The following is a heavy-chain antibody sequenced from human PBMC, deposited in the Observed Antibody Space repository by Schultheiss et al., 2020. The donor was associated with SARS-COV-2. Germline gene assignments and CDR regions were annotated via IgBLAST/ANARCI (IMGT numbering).Heavy chain of an antibody. Sequence: ASVKVSCKASGYTFTSYAMHWVRQAPGQRLEWMGWINAGNGNTKYSQKFQGRVTITRDTSASTAYMELSSLRSEDTAIYYCARASLSSSWLNWLDPWGQGTMVTVSS. CDR3: ARASLSSSWLNWLDP. D-gene: IGHD6-13*01. V-gene: IGHV1-3*01. CDR1: GYTFTSYA. CDR2: INAGNGNT. J-gene: IGHJ5*02.